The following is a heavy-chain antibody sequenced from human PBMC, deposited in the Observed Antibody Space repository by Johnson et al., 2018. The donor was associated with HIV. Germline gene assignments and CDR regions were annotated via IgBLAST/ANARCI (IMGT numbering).Heavy chain of an antibody. J-gene: IGHJ3*02. CDR2: IILNCGRT. CDR3: ASSIAVPGGAFDI. Sequence: VLLVESGGGVGRPGGSQRLSCAASGITFDDYGVSWVLQTPGHGLAWVTGIILNCGRTGYADSVNGRFTIARDNAKNSLYLQMNSLRVEDTALYYCASSIAVPGGAFDIWGQGTMVTVSS. CDR1: GITFDDYG. V-gene: IGHV3-20*04. D-gene: IGHD6-19*01.